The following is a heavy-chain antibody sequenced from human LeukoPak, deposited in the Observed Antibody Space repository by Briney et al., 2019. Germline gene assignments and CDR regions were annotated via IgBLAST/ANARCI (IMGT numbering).Heavy chain of an antibody. CDR2: ISSSSSYI. J-gene: IGHJ4*02. CDR3: ARDKLHSYYFDY. V-gene: IGHV3-21*01. Sequence: GGSLRLSRAASGFTFSSYSMNWVRPAPGKGLEWVSSISSSSSYIYYADSVKGRFTISRDNAKNSLYLQMNSLRAEDTAVYYCARDKLHSYYFDYWGQGTLVTVSS. CDR1: GFTFSSYS. D-gene: IGHD6-6*01.